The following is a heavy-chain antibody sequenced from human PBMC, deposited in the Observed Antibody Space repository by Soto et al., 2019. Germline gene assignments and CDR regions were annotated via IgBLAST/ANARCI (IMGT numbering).Heavy chain of an antibody. CDR1: GLTISGKKY. CDR2: LYDVDGS. V-gene: IGHV3-53*01. D-gene: IGHD1-1*01. CDR3: ATWHEREHAYDV. Sequence: GGSLRLSCAAFGLTISGKKYVAWVRQAPGKGLEWVSALYDVDGSFYADSVKGRFTTSSDSSKTTVYLQMNDLRPDYTAVYYCATWHEREHAYDVWGQGTTVTVSS. J-gene: IGHJ3*01.